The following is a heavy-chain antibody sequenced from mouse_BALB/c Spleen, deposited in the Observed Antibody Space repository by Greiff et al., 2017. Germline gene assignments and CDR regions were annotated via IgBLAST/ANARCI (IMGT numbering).Heavy chain of an antibody. Sequence: VKVVESGAELVRPGVSVKISCKGSGYTFTDYAMHWVKQSHAKGLEWIGVISTYYGDASYNQKFKGKATMTVDKSSSTAYMELARLTSEDSAIYYCARSKYGNYSYYAMDYWGQGTSVTVSS. CDR3: ARSKYGNYSYYAMDY. D-gene: IGHD2-10*02. J-gene: IGHJ4*01. CDR2: ISTYYGDA. CDR1: GYTFTDYA. V-gene: IGHV1S137*01.